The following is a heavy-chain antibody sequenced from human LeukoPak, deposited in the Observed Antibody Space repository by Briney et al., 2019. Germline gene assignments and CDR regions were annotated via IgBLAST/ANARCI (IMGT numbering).Heavy chain of an antibody. J-gene: IGHJ4*02. D-gene: IGHD6-6*01. V-gene: IGHV3-66*02. CDR3: AGGSIAPLHDY. CDR2: IYSGGST. CDR1: GFTVSSNY. Sequence: GGSLRLSCAASGFTVSSNYMSWVRQAPGKGLEWVSVIYSGGSTYYADSVKGRFTISRDNSKNTLYLQMNSLRAEDTAVYCCAGGSIAPLHDYWGQGTLVTVSS.